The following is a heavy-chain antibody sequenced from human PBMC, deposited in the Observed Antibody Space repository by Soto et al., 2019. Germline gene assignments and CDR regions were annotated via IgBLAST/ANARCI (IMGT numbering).Heavy chain of an antibody. V-gene: IGHV3-23*01. CDR1: GFTFSSYA. D-gene: IGHD3-3*01. CDR3: AKDRADFWSGYYSYYYYMDV. CDR2: ISGSGGST. Sequence: EVQLLESGGGLVQPGGSLRLSCAASGFTFSSYAMSWVRQAPGKGLEWVSAISGSGGSTYYADSVKGRFTISRDNSKNTLYLQMNSLRAEDTAVYYCAKDRADFWSGYYSYYYYMDVWGKGTTVTVSS. J-gene: IGHJ6*03.